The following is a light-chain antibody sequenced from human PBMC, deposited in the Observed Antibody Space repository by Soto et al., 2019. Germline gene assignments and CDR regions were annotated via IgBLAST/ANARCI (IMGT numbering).Light chain of an antibody. Sequence: EIVMTQSPATLSVSPGERATLSCRASQSVSSNLAWYQQKPGQAPRLLIYGASTSATGIPARFSGSGSGTAFTLTISSLQSEACAVYYCQQYNNWPPYTFGQGTKLEIK. CDR2: GAS. J-gene: IGKJ2*01. CDR1: QSVSSN. V-gene: IGKV3-15*01. CDR3: QQYNNWPPYT.